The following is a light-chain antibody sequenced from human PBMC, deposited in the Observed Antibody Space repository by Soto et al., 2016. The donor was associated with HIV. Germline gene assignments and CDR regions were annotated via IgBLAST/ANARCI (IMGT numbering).Light chain of an antibody. V-gene: IGLV3-25*03. J-gene: IGLJ3*02. CDR1: SLPRQY. CDR3: QSADFIGLYVL. Sequence: SYELTQPPSVSVSPGQTATITCSGDSLPRQYAFWYQQKPGQAPVMIVYKNNQRPSGVPERFSGSTSGTTITLTISRVQAEDEADNYCQSADFIGLYVLFGGGTKLTVL. CDR2: KNN.